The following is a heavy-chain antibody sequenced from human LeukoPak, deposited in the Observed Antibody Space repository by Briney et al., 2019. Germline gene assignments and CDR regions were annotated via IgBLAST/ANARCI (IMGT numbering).Heavy chain of an antibody. CDR1: GGSISSYY. V-gene: IGHV4-59*08. D-gene: IGHD2-2*01. Sequence: PSETLSLTCTVSGGSISSYYWSWIRQPPGKGLEWIGYIYYSGSTNYNPSLKSRVTISVDTSKNQFSLKLSSVTAADTAVYYCARGPRVPPASQPFDYWGQGTLVTVSS. CDR3: ARGPRVPPASQPFDY. J-gene: IGHJ4*02. CDR2: IYYSGST.